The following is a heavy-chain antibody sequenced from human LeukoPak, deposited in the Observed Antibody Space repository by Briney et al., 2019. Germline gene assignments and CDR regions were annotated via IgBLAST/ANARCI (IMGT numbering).Heavy chain of an antibody. CDR3: ARGGDPSESWFDP. D-gene: IGHD3-10*01. V-gene: IGHV1-3*01. J-gene: IGHJ5*02. CDR2: INAGNGNT. Sequence: ASVKVSCKASGYTFTSYAMHWVRQAPGQRLEWMGWINAGNGNTKYSQKFQGRVTITRDTSASTAYMELSSLRSEDTAVYYCARGGDPSESWFDPWGQGTLVTVSS. CDR1: GYTFTSYA.